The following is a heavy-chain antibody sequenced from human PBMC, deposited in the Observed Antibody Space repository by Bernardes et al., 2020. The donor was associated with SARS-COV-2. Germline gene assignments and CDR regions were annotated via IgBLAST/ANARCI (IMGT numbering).Heavy chain of an antibody. CDR2: ISGHGDTT. V-gene: IGHV3-64*04. Sequence: GGSLRLSRSVSGFTFSGCAMHWVRQAPGKGLEHVSSISGHGDTTNYAGSVKGRFTISRDTSKSTLYLQMNSLRAEDTAVYYCAKGRDSGYLVPFDYWGQGTLVTVSS. J-gene: IGHJ4*02. CDR1: GFTFSGCA. CDR3: AKGRDSGYLVPFDY. D-gene: IGHD3-22*01.